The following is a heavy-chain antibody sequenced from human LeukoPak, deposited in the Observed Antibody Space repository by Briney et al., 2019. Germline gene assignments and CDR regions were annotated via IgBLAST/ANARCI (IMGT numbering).Heavy chain of an antibody. CDR3: ARGDILTGCDY. CDR1: GGSISSGDYY. J-gene: IGHJ4*02. Sequence: SETLSLTCTVSGGSISSGDYYWSWIRQPPGKGLEWIGYIYYSGSTYYNPSLKSRVTISVDTSKNQFSLKLSSVTAADTAVYYCARGDILTGCDYWGQGTLVTVPS. D-gene: IGHD3-9*01. CDR2: IYYSGST. V-gene: IGHV4-30-4*01.